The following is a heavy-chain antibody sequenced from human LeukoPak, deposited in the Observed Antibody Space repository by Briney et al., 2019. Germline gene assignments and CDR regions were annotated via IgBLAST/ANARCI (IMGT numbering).Heavy chain of an antibody. CDR1: GNSIGSGDYY. D-gene: IGHD3-22*01. CDR3: ARASYSYDINGWVPFDY. Sequence: SQTLSLTCTVSGNSIGSGDYYWSWIRQPAGKGLEWIGRIYTSGSTNYNPSLKSRVTISGDTSKNQFSLRLSSVTAADTAVYYCARASYSYDINGWVPFDYWGQGTLVTVSS. CDR2: IYTSGST. J-gene: IGHJ4*02. V-gene: IGHV4-61*02.